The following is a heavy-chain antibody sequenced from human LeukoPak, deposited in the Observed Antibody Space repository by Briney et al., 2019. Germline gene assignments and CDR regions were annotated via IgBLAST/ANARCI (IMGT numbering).Heavy chain of an antibody. CDR3: ARTDYGDGWFDP. V-gene: IGHV3-30-3*01. CDR2: ISYDGSNK. Sequence: GGSLRLSCAASGFTFSSYAMHWVRQAPGKGLERVAVISYDGSNKYYADSVKGRFTISRDNSKNTLYLQMNSLRAEDTAVYYCARTDYGDGWFDPWGQGTLVTVSS. D-gene: IGHD4-17*01. CDR1: GFTFSSYA. J-gene: IGHJ5*02.